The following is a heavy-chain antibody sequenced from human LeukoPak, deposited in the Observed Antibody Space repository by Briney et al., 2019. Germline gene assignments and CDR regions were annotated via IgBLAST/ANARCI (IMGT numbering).Heavy chain of an antibody. J-gene: IGHJ4*02. V-gene: IGHV3-30*02. CDR3: AKDGSGYSSSWHTTYFDY. CDR1: GFTFSSYG. Sequence: GGSLRLSCAAYGFTFSSYGMHWVRQAPGEGLEWVAFIRYDGSNKYYADSVKGRFTISRDNSKNTLYLQMNSLRAEDTAVYYCAKDGSGYSSSWHTTYFDYWGQGTLVTVSS. CDR2: IRYDGSNK. D-gene: IGHD6-13*01.